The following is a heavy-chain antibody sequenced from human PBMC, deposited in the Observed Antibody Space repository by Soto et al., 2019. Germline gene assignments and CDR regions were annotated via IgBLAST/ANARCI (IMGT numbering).Heavy chain of an antibody. CDR2: IYYSGST. Sequence: SETLSLTCTVSGGSISSGGYYWSWIRQHPGKGLEWIGYIYYSGSTYYNPSLKSRVTISVDTSKSQFSLRLTSVTASDTAVYYCARLGAYYQSLDPWGQGTVVTVS. CDR1: GGSISSGGYY. J-gene: IGHJ5*02. D-gene: IGHD2-21*01. CDR3: ARLGAYYQSLDP. V-gene: IGHV4-31*03.